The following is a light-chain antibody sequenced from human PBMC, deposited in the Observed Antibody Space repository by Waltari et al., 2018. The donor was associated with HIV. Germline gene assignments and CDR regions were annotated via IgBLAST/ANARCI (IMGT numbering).Light chain of an antibody. CDR3: QSYDNSVLWV. CDR2: EDN. J-gene: IGLJ3*02. CDR1: SGSIASNY. V-gene: IGLV6-57*03. Sequence: NFMLTQPHSVSESPGKTVTISCTRSSGSIASNYVQWYQQRPGRAPTTVLYEDNQRPSGVPDRFSGSIDSSSNSASLTISGLKTEDEADYYCQSYDNSVLWVFGGGTKLTVL.